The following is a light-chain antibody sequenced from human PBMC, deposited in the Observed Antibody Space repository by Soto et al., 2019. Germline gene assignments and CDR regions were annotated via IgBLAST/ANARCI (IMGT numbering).Light chain of an antibody. CDR1: SSDVGGYIY. V-gene: IGLV2-14*01. J-gene: IGLJ1*01. CDR3: SSYTTSRPYV. CDR2: DVT. Sequence: LTQPASLSGSPGRTITISCTGTSSDVGGYIYVSWYQQHPGKAPKLMIYDVTSLPSGVSYRFSGSKSGNTASLTISGLQAEDEADYYCSSYTTSRPYVLRTGTKVTVL.